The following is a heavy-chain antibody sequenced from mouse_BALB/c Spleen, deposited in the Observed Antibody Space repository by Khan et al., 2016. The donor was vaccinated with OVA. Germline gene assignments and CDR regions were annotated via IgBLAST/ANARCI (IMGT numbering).Heavy chain of an antibody. CDR3: ARTARIKY. D-gene: IGHD1-2*01. CDR2: ISYSGST. CDR1: GYSITSGYG. V-gene: IGHV3-2*02. J-gene: IGHJ2*01. Sequence: EVQLQESGPGLVKPSQSLSLTCTVTGYSITSGYGWNWIRQFPGNKLEWMGYISYSGSTNYNPSLKSRISITRDTSKNQFLLKFNSVTTEDTATYYCARTARIKYWGQGTTLTVSS.